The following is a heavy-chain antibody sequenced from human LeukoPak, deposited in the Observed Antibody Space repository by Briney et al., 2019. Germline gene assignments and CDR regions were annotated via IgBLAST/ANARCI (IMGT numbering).Heavy chain of an antibody. J-gene: IGHJ4*02. Sequence: SETLSLTCTVSLDSTTSNFWSWVRQPPGKGLEWIGEIHRSGSTNYNPSLQSRVTISIDRSKNQTALELSSVTAADTAVYYCAREIVGGFNPGAYWGQGTLVTVSS. V-gene: IGHV4-4*02. D-gene: IGHD1-14*01. CDR3: AREIVGGFNPGAY. CDR1: LDSTTSNF. CDR2: IHRSGST.